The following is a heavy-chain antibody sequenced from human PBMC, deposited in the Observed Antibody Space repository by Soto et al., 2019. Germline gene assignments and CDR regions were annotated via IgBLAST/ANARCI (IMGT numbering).Heavy chain of an antibody. Sequence: SVKVSCKASGGTFGSYAISWVRQAPGQGLEWMGGIIPIFGTANYAQKFQGRVTITADESTSTAYMELSSLRSEDTAVYYCARDAGDYYDSSGYLGWGQGTLVTVSS. V-gene: IGHV1-69*13. CDR3: ARDAGDYYDSSGYLG. D-gene: IGHD3-22*01. J-gene: IGHJ4*02. CDR2: IIPIFGTA. CDR1: GGTFGSYA.